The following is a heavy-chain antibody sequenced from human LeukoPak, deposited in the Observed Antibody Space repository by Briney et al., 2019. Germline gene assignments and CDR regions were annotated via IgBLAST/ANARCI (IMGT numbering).Heavy chain of an antibody. V-gene: IGHV1-46*01. CDR3: ARGTYYGPILFDY. CDR2: INPSGGST. CDR1: GYTLTELS. J-gene: IGHJ4*02. D-gene: IGHD3-10*01. Sequence: ASVKVSCKVSGYTLTELSMHWVRQAPGQGLEWMGIINPSGGSTSYAQKFQGRVTMTRDTSTSTVYMELSSLRSEDTAVYYCARGTYYGPILFDYWGQGTLVTVSS.